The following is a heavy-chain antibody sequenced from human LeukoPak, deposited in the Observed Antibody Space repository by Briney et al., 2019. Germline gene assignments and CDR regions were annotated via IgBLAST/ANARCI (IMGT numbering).Heavy chain of an antibody. J-gene: IGHJ3*02. Sequence: GGSLRLSCSASGFTFSSYSMNWVRQAPGKGLEWVSYITGSSSTIYYADSVKGRFTISRDNATNSLYLQMNSLRDEDTAVYYCASLRGSYYRDAFDIWGQGTVVTVSS. CDR1: GFTFSSYS. CDR3: ASLRGSYYRDAFDI. CDR2: ITGSSSTI. D-gene: IGHD1-26*01. V-gene: IGHV3-48*02.